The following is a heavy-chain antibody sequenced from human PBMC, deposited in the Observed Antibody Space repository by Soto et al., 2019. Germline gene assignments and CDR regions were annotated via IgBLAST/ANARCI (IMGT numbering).Heavy chain of an antibody. CDR3: ARDLVVPAASNYYYYYGMDV. D-gene: IGHD2-2*01. CDR2: IKQDGSEK. CDR1: GFTFSSYW. J-gene: IGHJ6*02. Sequence: GGSLRLSCAASGFTFSSYWMSWVRQAPGKGLEWVANIKQDGSEKYYVDSVKGRFTISRDNAKNSLYLQMNSLRAEDTAVYYCARDLVVPAASNYYYYYGMDVWGQGTTVTVS. V-gene: IGHV3-7*03.